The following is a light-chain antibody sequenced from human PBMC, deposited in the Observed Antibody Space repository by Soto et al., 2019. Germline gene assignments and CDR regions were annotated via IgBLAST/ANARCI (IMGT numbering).Light chain of an antibody. CDR2: GAS. CDR1: QSVSSSY. Sequence: IVLPQKPGTLSLSPGERATLSCRASQSVSSSYLAWYQQKPGQAPRLLIYGASTRATGIPDRFSGSGSGTEFSLTINSLQSEDFAVYYCHHYNNWWAFGQGTKV. CDR3: HHYNNWWA. J-gene: IGKJ1*01. V-gene: IGKV3-15*01.